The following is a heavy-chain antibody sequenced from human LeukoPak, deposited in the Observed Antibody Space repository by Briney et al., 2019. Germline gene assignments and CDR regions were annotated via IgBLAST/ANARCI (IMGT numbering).Heavy chain of an antibody. Sequence: SETLSLTCAVSGGSISSSSYYWGWIRQPPGKGLEWIGTIYYSGSTYYNPSLKSRVTISVDTSKNQFSLKLSSVTAADTAVYYCARGGGYSYGYSFDYWGQGTLVTVSS. J-gene: IGHJ4*02. CDR3: ARGGGYSYGYSFDY. D-gene: IGHD5-18*01. V-gene: IGHV4-39*07. CDR2: IYYSGST. CDR1: GGSISSSSYY.